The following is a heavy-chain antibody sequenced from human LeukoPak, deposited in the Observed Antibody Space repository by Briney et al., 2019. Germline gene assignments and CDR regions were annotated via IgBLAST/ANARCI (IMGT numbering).Heavy chain of an antibody. Sequence: SETLSLTCAVSGGSISSRNWWSWVRQPPGKGLEWIGEIYHSGSPNYNPSLKSRVTISVDKSKNQFSLILNSVTAADTAVYYCAKVGSGSWYDYWGQGTLVTVSS. CDR1: GGSISSRNW. D-gene: IGHD6-13*01. CDR3: AKVGSGSWYDY. CDR2: IYHSGSP. V-gene: IGHV4-4*02. J-gene: IGHJ4*02.